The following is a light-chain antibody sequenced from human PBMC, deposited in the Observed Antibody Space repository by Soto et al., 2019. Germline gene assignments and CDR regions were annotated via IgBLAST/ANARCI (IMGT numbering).Light chain of an antibody. CDR1: QSVSSK. CDR3: QQYNSWLWT. V-gene: IGKV3-15*01. CDR2: GAS. Sequence: EIVVTQSPATLSLSPGERATLSCRASQSVSSKLAWYQQKPGQAPRLLIYGASTRATGIPARFSGSGSGTEFTLIISSLQSEDSAVYYCQQYNSWLWTFGQGTKVDIK. J-gene: IGKJ1*01.